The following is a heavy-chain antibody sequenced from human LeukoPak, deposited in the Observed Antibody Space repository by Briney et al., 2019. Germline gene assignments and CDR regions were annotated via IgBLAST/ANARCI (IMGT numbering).Heavy chain of an antibody. J-gene: IGHJ4*02. CDR2: ISDSGGNT. V-gene: IGHV3-23*01. CDR3: AKRGVVIRVILVGFHKEAYYFES. Sequence: GGSLRLSCAVSGITLSNYGMSWVRQAPGTGLEWVAGISDSGGNTKYADSVKGRFTISRENPKNTLYLQMNSLRAEDTAVYFCAKRGVVIRVILVGFHKEAYYFESWGQGALVTVSS. CDR1: GITLSNYG. D-gene: IGHD3/OR15-3a*01.